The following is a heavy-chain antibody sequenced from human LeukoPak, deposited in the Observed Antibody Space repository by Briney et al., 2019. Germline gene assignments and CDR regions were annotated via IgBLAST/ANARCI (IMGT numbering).Heavy chain of an antibody. D-gene: IGHD4-17*01. J-gene: IGHJ4*02. CDR3: TRVRHGDYFDY. Sequence: PGGSPRLSCAASGFTFSDHYMDWVRQAPGKGLEWVGRVRNKPNTYTTDYAASVKGRFTISRDDSKNSLYLQMNSLKTEDTAVYYCTRVRHGDYFDYWGQGTLVTVSS. V-gene: IGHV3-72*01. CDR1: GFTFSDHY. CDR2: VRNKPNTYTT.